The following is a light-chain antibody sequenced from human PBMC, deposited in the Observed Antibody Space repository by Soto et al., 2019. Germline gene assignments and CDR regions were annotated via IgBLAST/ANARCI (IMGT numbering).Light chain of an antibody. J-gene: IGKJ4*01. Sequence: DFVMTQSPDSLTVSLGERATINCKSSHSVLWANNKNYLAWYQQKPGQSPKLLIYWASTRESGVPDRFSGSGSGTDFTLTISSLQVEDVAVYYCQPYYSTPLTFGGGTKVDMK. CDR3: QPYYSTPLT. CDR2: WAS. CDR1: HSVLWANNKNY. V-gene: IGKV4-1*01.